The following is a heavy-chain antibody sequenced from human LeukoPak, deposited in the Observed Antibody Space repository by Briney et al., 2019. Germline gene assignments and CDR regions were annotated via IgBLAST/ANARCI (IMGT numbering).Heavy chain of an antibody. J-gene: IGHJ5*02. CDR3: ARGEYNWNWFDP. CDR1: GYTFTSYA. V-gene: IGHV1-3*01. CDR2: INAGNGNT. Sequence: ASVKVSCKASGYTFTSYAMHWVRQAPGQRPEWMGWINAGNGNTKYSQKFQGRVTITRDTSASTAYMELSSLRSDDTAVYYCARGEYNWNWFDPWGQGTLVTVSS. D-gene: IGHD1-1*01.